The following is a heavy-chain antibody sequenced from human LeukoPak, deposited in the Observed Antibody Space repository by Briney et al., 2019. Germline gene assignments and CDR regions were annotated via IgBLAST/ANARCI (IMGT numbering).Heavy chain of an antibody. J-gene: IGHJ4*02. CDR1: GGSISTYY. Sequence: PSETLSLTCTVSGGSISTYYWSWIRNPPAKGQEWIGYIYYRGNTNYNPSLKTRVNISIDTSKNQFFLRLRSVTAADTAVYYCARARGAAGTGPIDYWGRGTLVTVSS. D-gene: IGHD6-13*01. CDR3: ARARGAAGTGPIDY. CDR2: IYYRGNT. V-gene: IGHV4-59*13.